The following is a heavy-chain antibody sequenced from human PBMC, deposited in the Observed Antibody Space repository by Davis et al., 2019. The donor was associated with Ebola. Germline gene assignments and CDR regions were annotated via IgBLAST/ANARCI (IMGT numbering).Heavy chain of an antibody. CDR1: GLTVNKAW. V-gene: IGHV3-23*01. J-gene: IGHJ6*04. CDR3: AKRATVKVAGANYYNAMDV. D-gene: IGHD6-19*01. CDR2: ISGSGGDP. Sequence: PGGSLRLSCAASGLTVNKAWMSWVRQAPGKGLEWVSRISGSGGDPHYADSVKGRFTISRDNSKNTLYLQMNSLRAEDTAVFYCAKRATVKVAGANYYNAMDVWGKGTTVTVSS.